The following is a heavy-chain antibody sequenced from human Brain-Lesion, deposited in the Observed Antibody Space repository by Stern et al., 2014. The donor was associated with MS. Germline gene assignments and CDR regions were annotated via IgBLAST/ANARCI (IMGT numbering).Heavy chain of an antibody. CDR2: ISTSGST. CDR1: GASISSGTYF. V-gene: IGHV4-61*02. D-gene: IGHD3-22*01. J-gene: IGHJ3*02. Sequence: QVQLQESGPGLVKPSQTLSLTCTVSGASISSGTYFWTWIRQPAGKGLEWIGRISTSGSTTYNPSLKSRVTISLDTSQKEFFLKLSFVPAADTAVYYCARAYYYDTSGDSDAFNIWGQGTQVTVSS. CDR3: ARAYYYDTSGDSDAFNI.